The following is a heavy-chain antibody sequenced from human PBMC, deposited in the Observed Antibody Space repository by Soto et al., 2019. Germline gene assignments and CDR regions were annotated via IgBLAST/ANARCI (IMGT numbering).Heavy chain of an antibody. D-gene: IGHD2-21*02. CDR1: GGTFSSYA. J-gene: IGHJ4*02. CDR3: ARYPPYCGGDCYSFDY. Sequence: SVKVSCKASGGTFSSYAISWMRQAPGQGLEWMGGIIPIFGTANYAQKFQGRVTITADESTSTAYMELSSLRSEDTAVYYCARYPPYCGGDCYSFDYWGQGTLVTVSS. CDR2: IIPIFGTA. V-gene: IGHV1-69*13.